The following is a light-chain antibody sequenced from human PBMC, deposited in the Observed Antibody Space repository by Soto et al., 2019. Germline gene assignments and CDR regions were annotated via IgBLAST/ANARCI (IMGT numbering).Light chain of an antibody. Sequence: QSALTQPASVSGSPGQSITMSCTGTSSTVGGFNVVSWYQQHPGKAPKVIIYEGIKRPSGVSNRFSGSNSGSMASPTISGLQAEDEADYYCCSYVGATTYVFGTGTKVTVL. CDR1: SSTVGGFNV. CDR2: EGI. V-gene: IGLV2-23*01. J-gene: IGLJ1*01. CDR3: CSYVGATTYV.